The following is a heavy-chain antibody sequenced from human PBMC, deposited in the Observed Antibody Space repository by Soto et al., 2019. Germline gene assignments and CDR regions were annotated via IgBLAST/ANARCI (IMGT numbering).Heavy chain of an antibody. Sequence: SETLSLTCAVYGGSFSGYYWSWIRQPPGKGLEWIGEINHSGSTNYNPSLKSRVTISVDTSKNQFSLKLSSVTAADTAVYYCARGAERTGLQNWFDPWGQGTLVTVSS. J-gene: IGHJ5*02. CDR2: INHSGST. V-gene: IGHV4-34*01. CDR3: ARGAERTGLQNWFDP. D-gene: IGHD2-21*01. CDR1: GGSFSGYY.